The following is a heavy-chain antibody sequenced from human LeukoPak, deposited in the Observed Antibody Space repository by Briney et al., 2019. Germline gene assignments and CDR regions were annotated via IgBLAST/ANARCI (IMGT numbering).Heavy chain of an antibody. CDR2: XXXHGGET. J-gene: IGHJ4*02. D-gene: IGHD7-27*01. V-gene: IGHV3-7*01. CDR1: GFTFSTXW. CDR3: ARLNRGSCYGPSCYREPGAGH. Sequence: XGSXXLSCAASGFTFSTXWMSWGXXPPGXXLELVXNXXXHGGETYYLDSVRGRFTISRDNVKNSAYLQMNSLRAEDTAVYYCARLNRGSCYGPSCYREPGAGHWGRGTLVTVSS.